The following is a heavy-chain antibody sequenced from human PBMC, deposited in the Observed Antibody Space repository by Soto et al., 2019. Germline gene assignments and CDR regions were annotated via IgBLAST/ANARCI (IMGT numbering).Heavy chain of an antibody. CDR1: GYTFTSYG. V-gene: IGHV1-18*01. CDR2: ISAYNGNT. J-gene: IGHJ4*02. Sequence: GASVKVSCKASGYTFTSYGISCVRQAPGQGLEWMGWISAYNGNTNYAQKLQGRVTMTTDTSTSTAYMELRSLRSDDTAVYYCARDGSEIVVVVAATHYFDYWGQGTLVTVSS. D-gene: IGHD2-15*01. CDR3: ARDGSEIVVVVAATHYFDY.